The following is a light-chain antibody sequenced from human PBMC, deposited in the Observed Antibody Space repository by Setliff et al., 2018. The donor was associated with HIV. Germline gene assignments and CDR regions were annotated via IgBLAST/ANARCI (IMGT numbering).Light chain of an antibody. CDR3: SSFTTSKTLE. Sequence: QSALTQPASVSGSPGQSITISCTGTSSDVGDSDFVSWYQQHPGKAPKLMIFHVTERPSGISDRFPGSKSDNTASLTISGLQTEDEADYYCSSFTTSKTLEFGGGTKVTVL. V-gene: IGLV2-14*03. J-gene: IGLJ3*02. CDR1: SSDVGDSDF. CDR2: HVT.